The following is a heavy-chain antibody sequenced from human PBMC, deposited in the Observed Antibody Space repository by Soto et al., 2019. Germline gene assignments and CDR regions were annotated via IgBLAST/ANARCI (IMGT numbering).Heavy chain of an antibody. CDR1: GFTFDDNG. J-gene: IGHJ4*02. Sequence: EVQLAESGGGVVRPGGSLRLSCAASGFTFDDNGMSWVRQAPGKGLGWVSGINWNGGSTGYADSVKGRFTISRDNAKNSLYLQMNSLRAEDTALYYCARGRGYSYGWYFDYWGQGTLVTVSS. V-gene: IGHV3-20*04. CDR3: ARGRGYSYGWYFDY. CDR2: INWNGGST. D-gene: IGHD5-18*01.